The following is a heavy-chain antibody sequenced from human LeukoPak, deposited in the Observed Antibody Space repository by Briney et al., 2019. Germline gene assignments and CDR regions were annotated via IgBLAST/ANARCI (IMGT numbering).Heavy chain of an antibody. D-gene: IGHD6-6*01. CDR3: AKGSRSIAVDNLCDY. V-gene: IGHV3-23*01. CDR2: ISSSGGST. J-gene: IGHJ4*02. CDR1: GFTFSSSA. Sequence: QPGGSLRLSCAASGFTFSSSAMSWVRQAPGKGLEWVSVISSSGGSTYYADSVKGRFTISRDNSKNTLYLQMNSLRAEDTAVYYCAKGSRSIAVDNLCDYWGQGTLVTVSS.